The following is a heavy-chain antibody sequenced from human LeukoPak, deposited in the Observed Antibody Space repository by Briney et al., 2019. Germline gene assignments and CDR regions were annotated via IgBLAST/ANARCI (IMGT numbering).Heavy chain of an antibody. CDR3: ARRTYDSGWVIEY. D-gene: IGHD3-22*01. J-gene: IGHJ4*01. V-gene: IGHV4-34*01. Sequence: SETLSLTCAVYSGSFSGYYWSRIRQPPGKGLEWIGEINHRGNTNYNPSFMTRVTISVDTSKNQFSLKLSSVTAADTAVYYCARRTYDSGWVIEYWGQGNLVTVSS. CDR2: INHRGNT. CDR1: SGSFSGYY.